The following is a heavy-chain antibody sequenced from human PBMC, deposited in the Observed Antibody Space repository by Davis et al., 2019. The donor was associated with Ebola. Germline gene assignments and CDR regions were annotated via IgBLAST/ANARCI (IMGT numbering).Heavy chain of an antibody. D-gene: IGHD6-19*01. CDR1: GGSIISSSSY. CDR3: ARGYSSGWYPGWFDP. J-gene: IGHJ5*02. CDR2: IYYSGIT. Sequence: SETLSLTCTVSGGSIISSSSYWGWIRQPPRKGLEWIGSIYYSGITYYNPSLKSRVTISVDTSKNQFSLKLRSVTAADTAVYYCARGYSSGWYPGWFDPWGQGTLVTVSS. V-gene: IGHV4-39*01.